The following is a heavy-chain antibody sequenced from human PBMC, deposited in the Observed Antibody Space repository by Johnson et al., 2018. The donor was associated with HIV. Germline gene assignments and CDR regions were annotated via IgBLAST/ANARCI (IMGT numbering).Heavy chain of an antibody. Sequence: QVQLVESGGGAVQPGRSLRLSCAASGFPFSSYGMHWVRQAPSKGLEWVAVISFDGSDKYYADSVKGRFTISRDNSKNTLYLQMNSLRIDDTGVYYCAKDLGAAELTPDVFDLWGQGTMVTVSS. CDR3: AKDLGAAELTPDVFDL. V-gene: IGHV3-30*18. CDR2: ISFDGSDK. J-gene: IGHJ3*01. D-gene: IGHD1-7*01. CDR1: GFPFSSYG.